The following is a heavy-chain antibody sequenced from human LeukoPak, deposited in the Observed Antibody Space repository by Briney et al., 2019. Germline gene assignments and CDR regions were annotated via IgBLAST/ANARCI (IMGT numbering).Heavy chain of an antibody. J-gene: IGHJ6*03. Sequence: QPGGSLRLSCAASGFTFSSYAMSWVRQAPGKGLEWVSAISGSGGSTYYADSVKGRFTISRDNSKNTLYLQMNSLRAEDTAVYYCAKALGSVYPRDYYYMDVWGKGTTVTVSS. CDR2: ISGSGGST. D-gene: IGHD5/OR15-5a*01. CDR1: GFTFSSYA. CDR3: AKALGSVYPRDYYYMDV. V-gene: IGHV3-23*01.